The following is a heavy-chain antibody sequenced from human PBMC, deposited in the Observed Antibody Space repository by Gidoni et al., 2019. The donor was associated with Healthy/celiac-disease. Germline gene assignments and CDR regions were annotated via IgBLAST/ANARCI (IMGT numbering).Heavy chain of an antibody. CDR1: GFNFSSYS. CDR3: ARGRQGQKVSDI. Sequence: EVQLVESGGGLVQPGGSLRLSCAASGFNFSSYSTNWVRQAPGKGLEWVSYISSSSSTIYYADSVKGRFTISRDNAKNSLYLQMNSLRAEDTAVYYCARGRQGQKVSDIWGQGTMVTVSS. CDR2: ISSSSSTI. J-gene: IGHJ3*02. V-gene: IGHV3-48*01.